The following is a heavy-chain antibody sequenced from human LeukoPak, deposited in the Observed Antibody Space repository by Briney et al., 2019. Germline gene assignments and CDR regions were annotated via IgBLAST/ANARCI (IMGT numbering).Heavy chain of an antibody. D-gene: IGHD2-2*01. V-gene: IGHV3-30*02. J-gene: IGHJ1*01. CDR3: AKDQHPYCGSSGCPHQYFQH. CDR2: IRYDGSNK. Sequence: GGSLRLSCAASGFTFSSYGMHWVRQAPGKGLEWVAFIRYDGSNKYYADSVKGRFTISRDNSKNTLYLQMSSLRAEDTAVYYCAKDQHPYCGSSGCPHQYFQHRGQGTLVTVSS. CDR1: GFTFSSYG.